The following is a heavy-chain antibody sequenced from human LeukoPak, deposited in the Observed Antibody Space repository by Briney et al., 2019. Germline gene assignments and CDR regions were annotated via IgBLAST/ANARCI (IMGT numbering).Heavy chain of an antibody. CDR3: AKDGAWLRFDD. J-gene: IGHJ4*02. CDR1: GFTFSAYS. CDR2: ISPGGGPT. D-gene: IGHD5-12*01. Sequence: GGSLRLSCSASGFTFSAYSMNWVRQAPGKGLEWVSGISPGGGPTYYADSVKGRFTISRDDSKNTLYLQMKNLRAEDTAVYYCAKDGAWLRFDDWGQGILVTVSS. V-gene: IGHV3-23*01.